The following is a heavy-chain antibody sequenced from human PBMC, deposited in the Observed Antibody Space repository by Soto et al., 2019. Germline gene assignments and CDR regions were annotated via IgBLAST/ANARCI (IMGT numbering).Heavy chain of an antibody. Sequence: SETLSLTCTVSGGSTSTYYWSWIRQPPGKGLEWIGYVYYSGSTNYNPSLKSRVTISVDTSKNQFSLKLSSVTAADTAVYYCARWHSSSGYYGMDVWGQGTTVTV. V-gene: IGHV4-59*01. D-gene: IGHD6-25*01. CDR1: GGSTSTYY. J-gene: IGHJ6*02. CDR2: VYYSGST. CDR3: ARWHSSSGYYGMDV.